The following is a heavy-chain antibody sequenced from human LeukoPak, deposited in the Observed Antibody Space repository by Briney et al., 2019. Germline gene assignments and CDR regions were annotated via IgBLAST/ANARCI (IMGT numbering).Heavy chain of an antibody. CDR3: TREIRGADAFDI. CDR2: IYSGGST. CDR1: GFTVSSNY. J-gene: IGHJ3*02. D-gene: IGHD3-10*01. Sequence: PGGSLRLSCAASGFTVSSNYMSWVRQAPGKGLEWVSVIYSGGSTYYPDSVKGRFTISRDNSKNTLYLQMNSLKTEDTAVYYCTREIRGADAFDIWGQGTMVTVSS. V-gene: IGHV3-53*01.